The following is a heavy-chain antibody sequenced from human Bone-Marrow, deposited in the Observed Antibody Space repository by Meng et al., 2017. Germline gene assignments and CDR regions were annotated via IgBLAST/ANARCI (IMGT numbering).Heavy chain of an antibody. D-gene: IGHD4-23*01. CDR3: ARDSATVVTRYWFDP. V-gene: IGHV1-2*02. CDR1: GYTFTGYY. CDR2: INPNSGGT. J-gene: IGHJ5*02. Sequence: VQVVRSGGGVKKPGASVKGSCKASGYTFTGYYMHWVRQAPGQGLEWMGWINPNSGGTNYAQKFQGRGTMTRDTSISTAYMELSRLRSDDTAVYYCARDSATVVTRYWFDPWGQGTLVTVSS.